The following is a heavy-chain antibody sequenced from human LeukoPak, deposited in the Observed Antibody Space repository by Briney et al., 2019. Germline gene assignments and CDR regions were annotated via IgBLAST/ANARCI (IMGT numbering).Heavy chain of an antibody. CDR2: IYYNGNT. D-gene: IGHD3-22*01. CDR3: VRGNYDDRGYSNAFDI. CDR1: GASISSSY. Sequence: SGTLSLTCTVSGASISSSYWSWIRQPPGKRPEWIGFIYYNGNTNSNPSLKSRVTILVDRSKNQFSLKLNSVTAADTAIYNCVRGNYDDRGYSNAFDIWGQGTMVTVSS. J-gene: IGHJ3*02. V-gene: IGHV4-59*01.